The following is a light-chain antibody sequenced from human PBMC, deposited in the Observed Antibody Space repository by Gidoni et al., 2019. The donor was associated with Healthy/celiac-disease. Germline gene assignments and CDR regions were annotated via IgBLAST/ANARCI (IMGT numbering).Light chain of an antibody. V-gene: IGLV3-1*01. Sequence: YELTQPPSVSVSPGQTASITCPGDKLGDKYACWYQQKPGQSPVLVIYQDSKRPSGIPERFSGSNSGNTATLTISGTQAMDEADYYCQAWDSSTSDWVFGGGTKLTVL. CDR3: QAWDSSTSDWV. CDR2: QDS. CDR1: KLGDKY. J-gene: IGLJ3*02.